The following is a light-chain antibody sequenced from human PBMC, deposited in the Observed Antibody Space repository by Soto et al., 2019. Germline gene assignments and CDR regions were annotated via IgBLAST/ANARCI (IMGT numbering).Light chain of an antibody. CDR2: HAS. V-gene: IGKV3-20*01. CDR1: QSISGRY. J-gene: IGKJ1*01. CDR3: QQYVTSPRT. Sequence: EIVFTQSPGTLSLSPGERATLSCRASQSISGRYLAWYQQMPGQAPRLLIYHASTRATGIPDRFSGSGSGTDFTLTISRXEPEDFAVYYCQQYVTSPRTFGQGTKVDTK.